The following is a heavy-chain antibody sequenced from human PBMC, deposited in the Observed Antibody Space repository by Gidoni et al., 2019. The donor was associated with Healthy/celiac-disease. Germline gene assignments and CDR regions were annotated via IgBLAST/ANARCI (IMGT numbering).Heavy chain of an antibody. V-gene: IGHV4-61*02. Sequence: QVQLQESGPGLVKPSQTLSLTCTVSVGSISSGSYYWSWIRQPAGKGLEWIGRIYTSGSTNYNPSLKSRVTISVDTSKNQFSLKLSSVTAADTAVYYCARAVSRVFDYWGQGTLVTVSS. J-gene: IGHJ4*02. CDR3: ARAVSRVFDY. CDR2: IYTSGST. CDR1: VGSISSGSYY.